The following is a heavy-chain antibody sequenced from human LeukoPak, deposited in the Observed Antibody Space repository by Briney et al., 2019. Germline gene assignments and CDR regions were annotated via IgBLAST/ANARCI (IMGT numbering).Heavy chain of an antibody. V-gene: IGHV4-59*08. CDR2: ISYSGGT. J-gene: IGHJ5*02. CDR3: ARRVIMSATGVPDTWLDP. CDR1: GGSISNYW. Sequence: SETLSLTCTVSGGSISNYWWNWIRQPPGKGLEWVGHISYSGGTKYNHSLQSRVTISIDTSKNQFSLTLSSVTAADTAVYYCARRVIMSATGVPDTWLDPWGQGILVTVSS. D-gene: IGHD2-8*02.